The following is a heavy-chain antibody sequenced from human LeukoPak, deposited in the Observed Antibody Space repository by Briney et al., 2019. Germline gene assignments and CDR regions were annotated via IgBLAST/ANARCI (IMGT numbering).Heavy chain of an antibody. J-gene: IGHJ5*02. CDR1: GFTFSSYA. CDR2: ISGTGGGT. CDR3: AKDHSSDSSGSHNWFDP. D-gene: IGHD3-22*01. V-gene: IGHV3-23*01. Sequence: PGGSLRLSCAASGFTFSSYAMSWVRQAPGKGLEWVSGISGTGGGTYYADSVKGRFTISRDNSKNTLYLQMNSLRADDTAVYYCAKDHSSDSSGSHNWFDPWGQGTLVTVSS.